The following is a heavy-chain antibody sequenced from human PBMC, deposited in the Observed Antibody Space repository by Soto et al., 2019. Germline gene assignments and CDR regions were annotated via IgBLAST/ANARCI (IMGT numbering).Heavy chain of an antibody. D-gene: IGHD5-18*01. CDR1: GFTFSSYG. CDR3: AREGDTAMVRYYYMDV. V-gene: IGHV3-33*01. Sequence: QVQLVESGGGVVQPGRSLRLSCAASGFTFSSYGMHWVRQAPGKGLEWVAVIWYDGSNKYYADSVKGRFTISRDNSKNTLYLQMHSLRAEDTAVYYCAREGDTAMVRYYYMDVWGKGTTVTVSS. J-gene: IGHJ6*03. CDR2: IWYDGSNK.